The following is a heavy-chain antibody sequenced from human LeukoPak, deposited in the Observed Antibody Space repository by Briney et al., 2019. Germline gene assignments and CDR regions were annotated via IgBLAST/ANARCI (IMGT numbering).Heavy chain of an antibody. CDR2: TYYRSKWYN. Sequence: PSQTLSLTCAISGDSVASNNDAWNWTRQPPSRGLEWLGRTYYRSKWYNDYAVSVKGRITINPDTSRNQFSLHLNSVTPEDSAVYYCARSAGGTVDYWGQGALVTVSS. CDR3: ARSAGGTVDY. J-gene: IGHJ4*02. CDR1: GDSVASNNDA. D-gene: IGHD6-13*01. V-gene: IGHV6-1*01.